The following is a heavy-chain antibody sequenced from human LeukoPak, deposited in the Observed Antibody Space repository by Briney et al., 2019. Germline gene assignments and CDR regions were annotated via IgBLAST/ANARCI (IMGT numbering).Heavy chain of an antibody. D-gene: IGHD6-19*01. CDR1: GFTFSSYA. Sequence: GGSLRLSCAASGFTFSSYAMHWVRQAPGKGLEWVAVISYDGSNKYYADSVKGRFTISRDDSKNTLYLQMNSLRAEDTAVYYCARDLDSSGSFDYWSQGTLVTVSS. J-gene: IGHJ4*02. CDR2: ISYDGSNK. V-gene: IGHV3-30*04. CDR3: ARDLDSSGSFDY.